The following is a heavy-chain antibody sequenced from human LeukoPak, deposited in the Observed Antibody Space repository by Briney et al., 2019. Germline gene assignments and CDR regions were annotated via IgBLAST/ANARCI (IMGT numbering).Heavy chain of an antibody. V-gene: IGHV3-23*01. CDR3: ARDERLLSFLK. CDR2: ISGSGGST. CDR1: GFTFSNYG. Sequence: GGSLRLSCAASGFTFSNYGMSWVRQAPGKGLKWVSAISGSGGSTYYADSVKGRFTISRDNSKNTLYLQMNSLRAEDTAIYYCARDERLLSFLKWGQGTLVTVSS. J-gene: IGHJ4*02. D-gene: IGHD3-3*01.